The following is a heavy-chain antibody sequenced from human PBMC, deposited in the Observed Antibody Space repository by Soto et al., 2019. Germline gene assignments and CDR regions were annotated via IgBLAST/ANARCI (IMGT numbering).Heavy chain of an antibody. Sequence: QVQLVQSGAEVKKPGASVKVSCKASGYTFTSYGISWVRQAPGQGLEWMGWISAYNGNTNDAQKLQGRVTRTPDTSKSSAYMELKRLRSNVTAVYYCARESPGDYLSWGQGTLVTVCS. CDR2: ISAYNGNT. D-gene: IGHD4-17*01. CDR1: GYTFTSYG. V-gene: IGHV1-18*01. CDR3: ARESPGDYLS. J-gene: IGHJ4*02.